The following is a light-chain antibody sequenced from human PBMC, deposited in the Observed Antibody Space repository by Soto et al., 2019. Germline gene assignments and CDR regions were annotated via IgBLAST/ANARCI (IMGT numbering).Light chain of an antibody. CDR2: GIS. CDR3: QQHSKWPIT. CDR1: QSVDSN. V-gene: IGKV3-15*01. J-gene: IGKJ5*01. Sequence: EIVMTQSPGTLSLSPGETATLSCRAIQSVDSNYLAWYQQKPGQAPRLLVYGISTRATDIPARFSGSGSGTEFTLTISSLQSEDFGIYYCQQHSKWPITFGQGTRLEIK.